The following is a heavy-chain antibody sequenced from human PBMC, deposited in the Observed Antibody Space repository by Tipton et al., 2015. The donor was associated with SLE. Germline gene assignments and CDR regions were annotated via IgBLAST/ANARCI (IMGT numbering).Heavy chain of an antibody. V-gene: IGHV4-38-2*02. CDR2: IYHSGST. Sequence: TLSLTCTVSGYSITSGYFWGWIRQPPGKGLEWIGSIYHSGSTYYNPSLKSRVTISVDTSKNQFSLEMSSVTAADTAVYYCARVPGDCGAGRCYHWFDPWGQGTLVTVSS. J-gene: IGHJ5*02. CDR3: ARVPGDCGAGRCYHWFDP. D-gene: IGHD2-15*01. CDR1: GYSITSGYF.